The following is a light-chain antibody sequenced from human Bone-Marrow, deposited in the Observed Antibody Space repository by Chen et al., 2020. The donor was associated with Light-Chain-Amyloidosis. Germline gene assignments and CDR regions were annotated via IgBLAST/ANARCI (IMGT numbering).Light chain of an antibody. V-gene: IGLV2-14*01. J-gene: IGLJ1*01. CDR2: EVT. CDR3: SSYTITNTLV. CDR1: SSDVGGDNH. Sequence: QSALTPTASVSGSPGQSITISCTGTSSDVGGDNHVSWYQQHPDKAPKLMIYEVTNRHSWVPDRFSGSKSDNTASLTISGLQTEDEADYFCSSYTITNTLVFGSGTRVTVL.